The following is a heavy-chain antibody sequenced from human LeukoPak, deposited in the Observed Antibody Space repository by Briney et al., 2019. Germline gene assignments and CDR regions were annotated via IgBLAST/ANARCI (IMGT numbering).Heavy chain of an antibody. Sequence: KPSETLSLTCTVSGGSISSSSYYWGWIRQPPGKGLEWIGSIYYSGSTNYNPSLKSRVTISVDTSKNQFSLKLSSVTAADTAVYYCARLLGDNYDILTGMGPMYYFDYWGQGTLVTVSS. J-gene: IGHJ4*02. CDR2: IYYSGST. CDR3: ARLLGDNYDILTGMGPMYYFDY. CDR1: GGSISSSSYY. V-gene: IGHV4-39*07. D-gene: IGHD3-9*01.